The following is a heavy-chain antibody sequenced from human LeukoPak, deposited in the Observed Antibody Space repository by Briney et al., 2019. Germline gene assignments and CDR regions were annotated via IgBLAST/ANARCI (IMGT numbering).Heavy chain of an antibody. CDR3: AKDVGGYSFTYWSGCFDH. CDR2: ISNGAGST. D-gene: IGHD1-26*01. CDR1: GFTFSSYA. V-gene: IGHV3-23*01. Sequence: GGSLRLSCAASGFTFSSYAMSWVRQAPGKGLEWVSGISNGAGSTYYADSVKGRFTISRDNSKNTLDLVMNSLRAEDTAVYFCAKDVGGYSFTYWSGCFDHWGQGALVTVSS. J-gene: IGHJ4*02.